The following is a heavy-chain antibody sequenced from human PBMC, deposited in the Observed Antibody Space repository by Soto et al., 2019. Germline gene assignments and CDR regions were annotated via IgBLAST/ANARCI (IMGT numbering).Heavy chain of an antibody. CDR2: ISSSSSYK. CDR1: GFTFSSYT. CDR3: ATTNLDV. J-gene: IGHJ6*02. D-gene: IGHD2-8*01. V-gene: IGHV3-21*01. Sequence: EVQLVESGGGLVKPGGSLRLSCGASGFTFSSYTLNWARQAPGKGLEWVSAISSSSSYKYYADSVKGRFIISRDNAQNSLSLQMNSLRAEDTAVYYCATTNLDVWGQGTTVTVSS.